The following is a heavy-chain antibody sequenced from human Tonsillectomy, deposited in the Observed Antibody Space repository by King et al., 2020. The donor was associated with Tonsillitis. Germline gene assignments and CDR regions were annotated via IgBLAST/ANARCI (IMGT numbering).Heavy chain of an antibody. CDR3: ARAPYGSGSFLPFFDF. J-gene: IGHJ4*02. CDR2: VSWDSYTI. D-gene: IGHD3-10*01. V-gene: IGHV3-9*01. Sequence: VQLVESGGGLVHAGRSLRLSCVASGFRFDDHAMHWVRQAPGKGLEWVAGVSWDSYTIKYADSVSGRVTISRDNGKNSLYLQMNSLTTEDTAFYYCARAPYGSGSFLPFFDFWGQGTLVTVSS. CDR1: GFRFDDHA.